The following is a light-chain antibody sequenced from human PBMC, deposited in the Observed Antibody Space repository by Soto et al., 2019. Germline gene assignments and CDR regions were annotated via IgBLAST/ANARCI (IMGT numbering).Light chain of an antibody. CDR2: DVS. CDR3: SAYTSSRRPEV. Sequence: QSPLTQPASVSGSPGQSIIISCTGTRSDGGGYNYVSWYQQHPGTAPKLMIPDVSSRPSGVSNRFSGAKSGNTASLPIPGLRTLEEAGYYCSAYTSSRRPEVYGAGTRSPS. CDR1: RSDGGGYNY. V-gene: IGLV2-14*01. J-gene: IGLJ1*01.